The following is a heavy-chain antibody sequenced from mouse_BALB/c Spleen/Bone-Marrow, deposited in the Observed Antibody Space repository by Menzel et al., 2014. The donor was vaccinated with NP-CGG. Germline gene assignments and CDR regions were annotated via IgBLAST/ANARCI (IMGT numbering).Heavy chain of an antibody. Sequence: QVQLQQSGPGLVQPSQSLSITCTVSGFSLTSYGVHWVRQSPGKGLEWLGVIWSGGNTDYNAAFISRLRISKENSKSQVLLKMNSRQANCTAIYYWARNLGDGYSFAYWGQGTLVTVSA. J-gene: IGHJ3*01. D-gene: IGHD2-3*01. V-gene: IGHV2-2*02. CDR1: GFSLTSYG. CDR3: ARNLGDGYSFAY. CDR2: IWSGGNT.